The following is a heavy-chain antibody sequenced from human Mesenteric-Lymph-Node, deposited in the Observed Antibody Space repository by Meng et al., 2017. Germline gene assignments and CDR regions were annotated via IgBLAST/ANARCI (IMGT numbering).Heavy chain of an antibody. CDR2: IYSGGST. CDR1: GFTFSSYW. D-gene: IGHD3-22*01. CDR3: AKDSTMIVVVITFDY. Sequence: GESLKISCAASGFTFSSYWMSWVRQAPGKGLEWVSVIYSGGSTYYADSVKGRFTISRDNSKNTLYLQMNSLRAEDTAVYYCAKDSTMIVVVITFDYWGQGTLVTVSS. V-gene: IGHV3-53*01. J-gene: IGHJ4*02.